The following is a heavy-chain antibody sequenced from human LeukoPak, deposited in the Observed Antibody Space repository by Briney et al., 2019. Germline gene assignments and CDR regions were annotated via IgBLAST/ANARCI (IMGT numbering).Heavy chain of an antibody. CDR2: IYHSGST. CDR1: GYSISSGYY. CDR3: ATSPLYCSGGSCYQGYFDY. J-gene: IGHJ4*02. D-gene: IGHD2-15*01. Sequence: SETLSLTCAVSGYSISSGYYWGWIRQPPGKGLEWIGSIYHSGSTYYNPSLKSRVTISVDTSKNQFSLKLSSVTAADTAVHYCATSPLYCSGGSCYQGYFDYWGQGTLVTVSS. V-gene: IGHV4-38-2*01.